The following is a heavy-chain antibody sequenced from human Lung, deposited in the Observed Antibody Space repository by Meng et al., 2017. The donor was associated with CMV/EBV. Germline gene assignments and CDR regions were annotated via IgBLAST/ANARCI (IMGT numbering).Heavy chain of an antibody. CDR3: AMGSDAYA. CDR1: GFTFSDFA. CDR2: ITKEGTT. J-gene: IGHJ5*02. V-gene: IGHV3-23*01. Sequence: EGQLLGSGVGLVKPGGSLGLSCAVSGFTFSDFAMTWVRQVPGQGLEWVSIITKEGTTYYAESVKGRFSITRDNFKNTVYVDMKTLRAEDTALYYCAMGSDAYAWGQGTLVTVFS. D-gene: IGHD3-16*01.